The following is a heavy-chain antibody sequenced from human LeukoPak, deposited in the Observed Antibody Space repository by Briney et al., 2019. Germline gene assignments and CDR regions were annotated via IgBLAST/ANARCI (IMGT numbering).Heavy chain of an antibody. V-gene: IGHV3-23*01. CDR1: GFIFSHYA. J-gene: IGHJ3*02. D-gene: IGHD5-18*01. CDR3: ARRERLGYSYGRGTLDI. Sequence: PGGSLRLSCGTSGFIFSHYAMNWVRQTPGKGLEWVSAISGRSGSTYYADSVKGRFTISRDNSKNTLFLQMNSLRVEDTAVYYCARRERLGYSYGRGTLDIWGQGTMVTVSS. CDR2: ISGRSGST.